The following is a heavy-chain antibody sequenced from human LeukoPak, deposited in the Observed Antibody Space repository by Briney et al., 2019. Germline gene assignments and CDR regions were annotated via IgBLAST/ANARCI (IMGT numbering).Heavy chain of an antibody. CDR3: ARGPYYYDSSGYYFHLDY. V-gene: IGHV4-34*01. Sequence: PSETLSLTCAVYGGSFSGYYWSWIRQPPGKGLEWIGEINHSGSTNYNPSLKSRVTISVDTSKNQFSLKLSSVTAADTAVYYCARGPYYYDSSGYYFHLDYWGQGTLVTVSS. CDR1: GGSFSGYY. CDR2: INHSGST. D-gene: IGHD3-22*01. J-gene: IGHJ4*02.